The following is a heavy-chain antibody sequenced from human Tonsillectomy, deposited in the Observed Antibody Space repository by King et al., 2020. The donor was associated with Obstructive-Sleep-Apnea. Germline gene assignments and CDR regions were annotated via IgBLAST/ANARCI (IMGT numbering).Heavy chain of an antibody. V-gene: IGHV1-69*04. CDR2: VIPILCIA. CDR1: GGTFISYA. CDR3: ARGEVTNDY. J-gene: IGHJ4*02. Sequence: QLVQSGAEVKKPGSSVKVSCKASGGTFISYAISWGRQAPGQGLEWMGGVIPILCIANYAQKIQGRVTITADKSTSSAYMELSSLRSEDTAVYYCARGEVTNDYWGQGTLVTVSS. D-gene: IGHD4-17*01.